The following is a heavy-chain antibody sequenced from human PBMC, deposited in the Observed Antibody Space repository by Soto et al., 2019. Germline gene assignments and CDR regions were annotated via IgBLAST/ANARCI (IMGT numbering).Heavy chain of an antibody. J-gene: IGHJ4*02. CDR3: AKSLPYAYDILTSFDY. CDR1: GFTLSSYV. CDR2: ISGSGGFT. V-gene: IGHV3-23*01. Sequence: EVQLLESGGGLVQPGGSLRLSCAASGFTLSSYVMTWVRQAPGKGLEWVSAISGSGGFTYYADSVKGRFSISRDSSKNTLFLQMDSLRAADTATYHCAKSLPYAYDILTSFDYWGQGTLVTVSS. D-gene: IGHD3-9*01.